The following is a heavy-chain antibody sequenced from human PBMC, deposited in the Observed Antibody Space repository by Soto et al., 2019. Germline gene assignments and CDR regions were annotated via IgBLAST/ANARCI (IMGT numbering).Heavy chain of an antibody. V-gene: IGHV1-8*01. J-gene: IGHJ4*02. CDR1: GYTFTSYD. D-gene: IGHD2-8*01. CDR2: MNPNNNNT. CDR3: ARGPHPYFNDY. Sequence: QVQLVQSGAEVKKPGASVKVSCKASGYTFTSYDINWVRQATGQGLEWMGWMNPNNNNTGYAQKFQGRVTMTRNTSIDTDYMELRSLGSEDTAVYYCARGPHPYFNDYWGQGTLVTVSS.